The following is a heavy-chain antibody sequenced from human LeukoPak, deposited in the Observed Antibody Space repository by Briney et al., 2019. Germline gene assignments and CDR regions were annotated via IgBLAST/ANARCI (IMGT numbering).Heavy chain of an antibody. J-gene: IGHJ4*02. CDR1: GYSFANYW. CDR3: ARIMTTSGGVTGALDY. Sequence: GESLRISCKGSGYSFANYWLSWVRQMPGKGLEWMGRIDPTDSYTNYSPSFQGHVSISADQSISTAYLQWSSLKASDTAIYYCARIMTTSGGVTGALDYWGQGTLVTVSS. D-gene: IGHD3-16*01. CDR2: IDPTDSYT. V-gene: IGHV5-10-1*01.